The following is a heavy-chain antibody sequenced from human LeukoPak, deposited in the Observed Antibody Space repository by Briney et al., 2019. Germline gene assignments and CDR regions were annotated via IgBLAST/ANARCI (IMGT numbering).Heavy chain of an antibody. CDR2: INPSGGST. CDR3: ARGGETGTIFY. J-gene: IGHJ4*02. D-gene: IGHD1-1*01. V-gene: IGHV1-46*01. CDR1: GYTLTNYY. Sequence: ASVKVSCKASGYTLTNYYMHWVRQAPGQGLEWMGIINPSGGSTRYAQKFQGRVTMTRDTSTSTVYMELSSLRSEDTAVYYCARGGETGTIFYWGQGTLVTVSS.